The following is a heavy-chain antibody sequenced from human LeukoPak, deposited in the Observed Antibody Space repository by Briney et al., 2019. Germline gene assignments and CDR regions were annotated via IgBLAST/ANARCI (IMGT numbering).Heavy chain of an antibody. CDR1: GFTFSSYG. CDR3: ARVGGYYDSSGYPDY. J-gene: IGHJ4*02. V-gene: IGHV3-48*01. Sequence: PGGSLRLSCAASGFTFSSYGMSWVRQAPGKGLEWVSYISSSSSTIYYADSVKGRFTISRDNAKNSLYLQMNSLRAEDTAVYYCARVGGYYDSSGYPDYWGQGTLVTVSS. CDR2: ISSSSSTI. D-gene: IGHD3-22*01.